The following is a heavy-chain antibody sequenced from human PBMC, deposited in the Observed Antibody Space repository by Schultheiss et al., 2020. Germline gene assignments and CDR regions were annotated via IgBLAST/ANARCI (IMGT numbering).Heavy chain of an antibody. CDR2: ISAYNGNT. J-gene: IGHJ6*02. CDR3: ARDWGIAAAGTSYYYGMDV. V-gene: IGHV1-18*01. CDR1: GYTFTSYG. D-gene: IGHD6-13*01. Sequence: ASVKVSCKASGYTFTSYGISWVRQAPGQGLEWMGWISAYNGNTNYAQKLQGRVTMTTDTSTSTAYMELRSLRSDDTAVYYCARDWGIAAAGTSYYYGMDVWGQGTTVTVSS.